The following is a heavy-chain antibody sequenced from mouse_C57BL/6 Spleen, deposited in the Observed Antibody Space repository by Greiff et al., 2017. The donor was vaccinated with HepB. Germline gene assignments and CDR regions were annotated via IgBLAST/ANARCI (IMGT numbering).Heavy chain of an antibody. CDR1: GYTFTDYN. D-gene: IGHD2-4*01. CDR2: INPNNGGT. CDR3: ARSAYDYEYYAMDY. V-gene: IGHV1-18*01. J-gene: IGHJ4*01. Sequence: VQLKESGPELVKPGASVKIPCKASGYTFTDYNMDWVKQSHGKSLEWIGDINPNNGGTIYNQKFKGKATLTVDKSSSTAYMELRSLTSEDTAVYYCARSAYDYEYYAMDYWGQGTSVTVSS.